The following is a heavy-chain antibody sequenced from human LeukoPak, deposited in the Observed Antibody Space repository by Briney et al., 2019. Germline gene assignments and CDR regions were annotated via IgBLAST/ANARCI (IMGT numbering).Heavy chain of an antibody. CDR3: ARAYSSGWHFFDY. D-gene: IGHD6-19*01. CDR1: GFTFINYW. V-gene: IGHV3-7*01. CDR2: IKQDGSDK. Sequence: GGSLRLSCVASGFTFINYWLSWVRQAPGKGLEWVANIKQDGSDKYYVDSVKGRFTISRDNAKNSLFLQMSSLRAEDTAVYYCARAYSSGWHFFDYWGQGTLVTVSS. J-gene: IGHJ4*02.